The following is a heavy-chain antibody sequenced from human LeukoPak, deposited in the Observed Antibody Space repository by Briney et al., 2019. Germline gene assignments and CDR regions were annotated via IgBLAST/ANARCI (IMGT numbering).Heavy chain of an antibody. Sequence: GGSLRLSCAASGFTFSDYYMSWIRQAPGKGLEWVSYISSSSSYTNYADSVKGRFTISRDNAKNSLYLQMNSLRAEDTAVYYCARHTATLVGYYYYGMDVGGKGTTVTVSS. CDR3: ARHTATLVGYYYYGMDV. CDR2: ISSSSSYT. J-gene: IGHJ6*04. V-gene: IGHV3-11*06. D-gene: IGHD5-18*01. CDR1: GFTFSDYY.